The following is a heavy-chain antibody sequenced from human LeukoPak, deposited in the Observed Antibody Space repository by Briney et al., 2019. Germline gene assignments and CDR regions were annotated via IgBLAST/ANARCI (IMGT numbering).Heavy chain of an antibody. CDR3: ARSSYSSSSSA. V-gene: IGHV3-7*03. CDR1: GFTFSGFW. CDR2: INSDGSEG. Sequence: PGGSLRLSCAVSGFTFSGFWMSWSRQAPGKGLEWVASINSDGSEGYYADVVKGRFAISRDNAMNSLYLQINSLRAEDTAVYYCARSSYSSSSSAWGQGTMVTVSS. J-gene: IGHJ3*01. D-gene: IGHD6-6*01.